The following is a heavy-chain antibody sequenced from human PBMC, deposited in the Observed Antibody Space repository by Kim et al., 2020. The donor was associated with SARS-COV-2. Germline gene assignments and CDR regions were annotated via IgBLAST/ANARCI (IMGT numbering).Heavy chain of an antibody. D-gene: IGHD2-15*01. CDR2: ISDSGSAT. CDR1: GFTFSKYS. Sequence: GGSLRLSCAASGFTFSKYSMNWVRQASGKGLELISYISDSGSATYHADSVKGRFTVSRDNAKSSLFLQMNSLRDEDTAVYYCARADCSGGTCDSGLDYWGQGVLVTVSS. V-gene: IGHV3-48*02. CDR3: ARADCSGGTCDSGLDY. J-gene: IGHJ4*02.